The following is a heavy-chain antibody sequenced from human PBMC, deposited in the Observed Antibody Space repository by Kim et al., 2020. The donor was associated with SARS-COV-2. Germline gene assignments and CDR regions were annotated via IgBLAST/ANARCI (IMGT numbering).Heavy chain of an antibody. J-gene: IGHJ6*02. CDR2: IIPIFGTA. V-gene: IGHV1-69*13. CDR3: AILGGDYDGGYYYGMDV. D-gene: IGHD4-17*01. CDR1: GGTFSSYA. Sequence: SVKVSCKASGGTFSSYAISWVRQAPGQGLEWMGGIIPIFGTANYAQKFQGRVTITADESTSTAYMELSSLRSEDTAVYYCAILGGDYDGGYYYGMDVWGQGTTVTVSS.